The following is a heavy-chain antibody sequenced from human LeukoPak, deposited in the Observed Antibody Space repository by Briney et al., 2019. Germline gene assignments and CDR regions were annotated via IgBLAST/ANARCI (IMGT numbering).Heavy chain of an antibody. Sequence: GGSLRLSCAASGFTLSSYAMHWVRQAPGKGLEYVSAISSNGGSTYYANSVKGRFTISRDNSKNTLYLQMGSLRAEDMAVYYCARDSEMIVVAPFDYWGQGTLVTVSS. CDR3: ARDSEMIVVAPFDY. CDR1: GFTLSSYA. CDR2: ISSNGGST. V-gene: IGHV3-64*01. J-gene: IGHJ4*02. D-gene: IGHD3-22*01.